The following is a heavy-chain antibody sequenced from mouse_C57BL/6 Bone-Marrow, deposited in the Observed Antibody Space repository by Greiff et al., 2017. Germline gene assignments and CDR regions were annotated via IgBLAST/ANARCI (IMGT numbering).Heavy chain of an antibody. D-gene: IGHD2-1*01. V-gene: IGHV1-50*01. CDR3: ARGGYYGNYAVYFDY. CDR1: GYTFTSYW. J-gene: IGHJ2*01. Sequence: QVQLQQPGAELVKPGASVKLSCKASGYTFTSYWMQWVKQRPGQGLEWIGEIDPSDSYTNYNQKFKGKATLTVDTSSSTAYMQLSSLTSEDSAVYYCARGGYYGNYAVYFDYWGQGTTLTVSS. CDR2: IDPSDSYT.